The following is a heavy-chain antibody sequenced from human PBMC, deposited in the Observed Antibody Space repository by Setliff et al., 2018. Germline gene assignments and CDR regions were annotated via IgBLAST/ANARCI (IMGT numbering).Heavy chain of an antibody. CDR1: GGSISNSTFY. J-gene: IGHJ4*02. CDR3: ARHRLMAYYFDY. V-gene: IGHV4-39*01. Sequence: SETLSLTCTVSGGSISNSTFYWGWIRQPPGKGLEWIGSINYYGSIFDDGTTYSTYYNPSLKSRATISIDTSKNQFSQKLSSVTAADTAVYYCARHRLMAYYFDYWGQGTLVTVSS. D-gene: IGHD3-16*01. CDR2: INYYGSIFDDGTTYST.